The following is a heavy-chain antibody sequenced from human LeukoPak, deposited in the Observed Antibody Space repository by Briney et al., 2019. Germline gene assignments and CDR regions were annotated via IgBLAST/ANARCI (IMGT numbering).Heavy chain of an antibody. V-gene: IGHV3-43*01. Sequence: GGSLRLSCAASGFTFDDYTMHWVRQAPGKSLEWVSLITWDSGTTYYKDSVKGRFTISRDNSKNSLYLQMNSLRTEDTALYYFAKGYSSGWYPFDYWGQGTLVTVSS. CDR3: AKGYSSGWYPFDY. CDR2: ITWDSGTT. D-gene: IGHD6-19*01. J-gene: IGHJ4*02. CDR1: GFTFDDYT.